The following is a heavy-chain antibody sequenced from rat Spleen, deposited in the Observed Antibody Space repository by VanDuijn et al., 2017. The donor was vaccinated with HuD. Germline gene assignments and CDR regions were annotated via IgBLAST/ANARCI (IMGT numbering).Heavy chain of an antibody. D-gene: IGHD4-3*01. CDR1: GFTFSNYY. V-gene: IGHV5-25*01. CDR3: ARHGRGERTYYYVLDA. Sequence: EVQLVESGGGLVQPGRSLKLSCAASGFTFSNYYMAWVRQAPTKGLEWVAYISTGGVSTYYRDSVTGRFTISRDSAKSTVYLQMDSLRSEDTATYYCARHGRGERTYYYVLDAWGQGASVTVSS. J-gene: IGHJ4*01. CDR2: ISTGGVST.